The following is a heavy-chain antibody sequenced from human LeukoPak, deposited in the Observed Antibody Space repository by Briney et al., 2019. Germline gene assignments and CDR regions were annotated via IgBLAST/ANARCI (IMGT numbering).Heavy chain of an antibody. CDR3: AKPQVGAAFDY. CDR1: GFTFSNYA. D-gene: IGHD2-15*01. V-gene: IGHV3-23*01. Sequence: GGSLRLSCAASGFTFSNYAMSWVRQAPGKGLEWVSAISGSASSTYHADSVKGRFTISRDNSKNTLYLQMNSLRAEDTAVYYCAKPQVGAAFDYWGQGTLVTVSS. CDR2: ISGSASST. J-gene: IGHJ4*02.